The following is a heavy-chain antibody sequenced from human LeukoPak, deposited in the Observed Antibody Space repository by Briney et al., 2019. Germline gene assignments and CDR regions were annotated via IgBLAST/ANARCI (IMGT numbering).Heavy chain of an antibody. Sequence: SETLSLTCAVYGGSFSGYYWSWIRQPPGKGLERIGEINHSGSTNYNPSLKSRVTISVDTSKNQFSLKLSSVTAADTAVYYCARGVRQWLAHGVDYWGQGTLVTVSS. V-gene: IGHV4-34*01. J-gene: IGHJ4*02. CDR2: INHSGST. D-gene: IGHD6-19*01. CDR3: ARGVRQWLAHGVDY. CDR1: GGSFSGYY.